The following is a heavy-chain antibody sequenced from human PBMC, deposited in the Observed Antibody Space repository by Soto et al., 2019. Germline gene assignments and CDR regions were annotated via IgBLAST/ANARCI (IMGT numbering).Heavy chain of an antibody. D-gene: IGHD2-2*01. CDR2: IYYSGST. CDR1: GGSISSGDYY. CDR3: ARALRRSSTSCTTFDP. Sequence: ASETLSLTCTVSGGSISSGDYYWSWIRQPPGKGLEWIGYIYYSGSTYYNPSLKSRVSISLDTSKNKFSLNLNSLTAADTAVYYCARALRRSSTSCTTFDPWGQGTLVTVSS. V-gene: IGHV4-30-4*02. J-gene: IGHJ5*02.